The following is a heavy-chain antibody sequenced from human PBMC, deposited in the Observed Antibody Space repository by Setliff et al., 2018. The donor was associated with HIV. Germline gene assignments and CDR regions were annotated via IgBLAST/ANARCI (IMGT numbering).Heavy chain of an antibody. CDR3: VRGPQFTPH. D-gene: IGHD3-16*01. J-gene: IGHJ4*02. CDR2: IKPDGSDK. Sequence: GGSLRLSCAASGFTFSASWMNWARQAPGKGLEWVGNIKPDGSDKYYADSVKGRFTISRDNAKNTLYLQMNRLRADDTAVYYCVRGPQFTPHWGQGTLVTVSS. CDR1: GFTFSASW. V-gene: IGHV3-7*04.